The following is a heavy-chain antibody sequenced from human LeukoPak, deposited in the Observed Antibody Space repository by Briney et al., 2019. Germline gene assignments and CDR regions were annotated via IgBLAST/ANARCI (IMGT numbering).Heavy chain of an antibody. J-gene: IGHJ3*02. CDR2: IIPIFGTA. Sequence: SVKVSCKASGGTFSSYAISWVRQAPGQGLEWMGGIIPIFGTANYAQKFQGRVTITADESTSTAYMELSSLRSEDTAVYYCARDLHYYDSSGYYWGDAFDIWGQGTMVTVSS. V-gene: IGHV1-69*13. D-gene: IGHD3-22*01. CDR3: ARDLHYYDSSGYYWGDAFDI. CDR1: GGTFSSYA.